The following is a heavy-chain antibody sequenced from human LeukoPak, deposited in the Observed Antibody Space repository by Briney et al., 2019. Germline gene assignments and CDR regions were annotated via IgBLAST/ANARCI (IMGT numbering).Heavy chain of an antibody. V-gene: IGHV4-34*01. CDR1: GGSFSGYY. CDR3: ARHVKVAYGSGSPRHTFDP. CDR2: INHSGST. J-gene: IGHJ5*02. D-gene: IGHD3-10*01. Sequence: SETLSLTCAVYGGSFSGYYWSWIRQPPGKGLEWIGEINHSGSTNYNPSLKSRVTISVDTSKNQFSLKLSSVTAADTAVYYCARHVKVAYGSGSPRHTFDPWGQGTLVTVSS.